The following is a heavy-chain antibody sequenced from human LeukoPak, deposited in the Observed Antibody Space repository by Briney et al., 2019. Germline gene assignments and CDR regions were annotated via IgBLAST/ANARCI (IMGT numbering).Heavy chain of an antibody. CDR1: GITFSSHA. D-gene: IGHD6-6*01. V-gene: IGHV3-30*01. CDR3: ASLGSSSPIHFDY. CDR2: ISYDGSNK. J-gene: IGHJ4*02. Sequence: GGSLRPSCPAPGITFSSHAMQWVHQAPGKGLEWVAVISYDGSNKYYADSVKGRFTIYRDNSKNTLYLQMNSLRAEDTAVYYCASLGSSSPIHFDYWGQGTLVTVSS.